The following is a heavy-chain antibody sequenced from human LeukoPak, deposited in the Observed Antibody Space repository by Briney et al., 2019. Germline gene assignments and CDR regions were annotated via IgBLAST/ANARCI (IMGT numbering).Heavy chain of an antibody. CDR3: ARGQFYYGSGTFYPMDS. CDR2: IYSGGST. Sequence: GGSLRLSCAASXFTVSNNYIAWVRQAPGKGLEWVSVIYSGGSTYYADSVKGRFSLSRDNSKNTLYLQMNSLTDEDTAVYHCARGQFYYGSGTFYPMDSWGQGTLVTVSS. CDR1: XFTVSNNY. J-gene: IGHJ4*02. D-gene: IGHD3-10*01. V-gene: IGHV3-66*01.